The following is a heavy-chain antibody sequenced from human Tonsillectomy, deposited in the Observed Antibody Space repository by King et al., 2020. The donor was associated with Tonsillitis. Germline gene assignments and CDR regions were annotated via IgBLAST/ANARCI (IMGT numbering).Heavy chain of an antibody. V-gene: IGHV3-73*02. CDR3: TTVYIVAHDAFDM. D-gene: IGHD5-12*01. CDR2: IRTKANSYAT. Sequence: VQLVESGGGLVQPGGSLKLSCAASGFTFSGSAMHWVRQASGKGLEWVGRIRTKANSYATAYAASVKGRFTISRDDSKNTAYLQMSRLKTEDAAVYYCTTVYIVAHDAFDMWGQGTMVTVSS. J-gene: IGHJ3*02. CDR1: GFTFSGSA.